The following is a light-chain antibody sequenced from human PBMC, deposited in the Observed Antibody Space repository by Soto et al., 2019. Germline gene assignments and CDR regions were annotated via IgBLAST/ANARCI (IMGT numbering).Light chain of an antibody. CDR2: DAS. V-gene: IGKV3-11*01. CDR3: KQRRNGHT. CDR1: QSVSSY. J-gene: IGKJ1*01. Sequence: EIVLTQSPATLSLSPGERATLSCRASQSVSSYLAWYQQKPGQAPRLLIYDASNRATGIPARFSGSGSGTDFTLTISSLEPEDFAVYYCKQRRNGHTFGQGTKVEIK.